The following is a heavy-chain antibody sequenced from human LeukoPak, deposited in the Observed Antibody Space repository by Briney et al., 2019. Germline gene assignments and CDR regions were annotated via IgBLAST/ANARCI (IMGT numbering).Heavy chain of an antibody. V-gene: IGHV1-46*01. J-gene: IGHJ6*02. CDR3: ARELTDAAARPYYYYYGMDV. D-gene: IGHD6-6*01. Sequence: GASVKVSCKASGYTFTSYYMHWVRQAPGQGLEWMGIINPSGGSTSYAQKFQGRVTMTRDTSTSTVYMELSSLRSEDTAVYYCARELTDAAARPYYYYYGMDVWGQGTTVTVSS. CDR2: INPSGGST. CDR1: GYTFTSYY.